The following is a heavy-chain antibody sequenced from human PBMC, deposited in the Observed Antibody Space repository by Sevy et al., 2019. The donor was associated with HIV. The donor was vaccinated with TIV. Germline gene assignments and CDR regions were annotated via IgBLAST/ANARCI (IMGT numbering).Heavy chain of an antibody. V-gene: IGHV4-59*01. D-gene: IGHD2-2*01. CDR1: GGSISSYY. CDR2: IYYSGST. J-gene: IGHJ4*02. CDR3: ARDMLGYCSSTSCYAEGDFDY. Sequence: SETLSLTCTVSGGSISSYYWSWIRQPPGKGLEWIGYIYYSGSTNYNPSLKSRVTISVDTSKNQFSRKLSSVTAADTAVYYCARDMLGYCSSTSCYAEGDFDYWGQGTLVTVSS.